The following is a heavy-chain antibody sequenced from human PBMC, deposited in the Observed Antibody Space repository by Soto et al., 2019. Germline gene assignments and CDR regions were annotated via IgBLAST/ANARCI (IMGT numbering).Heavy chain of an antibody. J-gene: IGHJ6*02. CDR3: ARVAIHSSWYNYYYYGMDV. Sequence: QVQLQESGPGLVEPSQTLSLTCTVSGGSISSGGYYWSWIRQHPGKGLEWIGYIYYSGSTYYNPSLKSRVTMSVDTSKNQFSLKLSSVTAAYTAVYYCARVAIHSSWYNYYYYGMDVWGQGTTVTVSS. D-gene: IGHD6-13*01. V-gene: IGHV4-31*03. CDR1: GGSISSGGYY. CDR2: IYYSGST.